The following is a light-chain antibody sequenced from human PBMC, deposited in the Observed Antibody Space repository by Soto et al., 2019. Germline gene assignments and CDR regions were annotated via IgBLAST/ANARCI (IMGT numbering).Light chain of an antibody. CDR1: SSDVGGYNY. CDR2: EVS. J-gene: IGLJ3*02. V-gene: IGLV2-8*01. Sequence: QSVLTQPPSASGSPGQSVTISCTGTSSDVGGYNYVSWYQHHPGKAPKLMIYEVSKRPSGVPDRFSGSKSGNTASLTVSGLQAEDEADYYCSSYAGSNNLVFGRGTKLTVL. CDR3: SSYAGSNNLV.